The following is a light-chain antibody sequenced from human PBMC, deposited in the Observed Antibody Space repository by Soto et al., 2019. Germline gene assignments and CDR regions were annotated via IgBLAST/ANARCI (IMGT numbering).Light chain of an antibody. J-gene: IGKJ1*01. V-gene: IGKV3-15*01. CDR3: QQYNEWPRT. CDR1: QTINSN. CDR2: GTS. Sequence: EMVRTQSPATLSVSPGERATLSCRASQTINSNLAWYQQKPGQAPRLLICGTSTRATGIPARFSGGGSGTDFTLTISSLQSEDFAVYYCQQYNEWPRTFGQGTKVEVK.